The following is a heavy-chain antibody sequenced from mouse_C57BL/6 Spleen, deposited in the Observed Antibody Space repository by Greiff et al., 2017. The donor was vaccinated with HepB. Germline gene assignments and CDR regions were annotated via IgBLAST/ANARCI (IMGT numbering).Heavy chain of an antibody. Sequence: EVNLVESGGGLVQPGGSLSLSCAASGFTFTDYYMSWVRQPPGKALEWLGFIRNKANGYTTEYSASVKGRFTISRDNSQSILYLQMNALRAEDSATYYCARFIYYYGSGYFDVWGTGTTVTVSS. D-gene: IGHD1-1*01. CDR1: GFTFTDYY. J-gene: IGHJ1*03. V-gene: IGHV7-3*01. CDR2: IRNKANGYTT. CDR3: ARFIYYYGSGYFDV.